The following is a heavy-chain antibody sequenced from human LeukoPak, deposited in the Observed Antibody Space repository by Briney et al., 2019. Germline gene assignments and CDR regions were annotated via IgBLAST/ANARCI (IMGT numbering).Heavy chain of an antibody. Sequence: PGGSLRLSCAASGFTFSSYAMSWVRQAPGKGLEWVANIKQDGSEKYYVDSVKGRFTISRDNAKNSLYLQMNSLRAEDTAVYYCARDEFDPWGQGTLATVSS. J-gene: IGHJ5*02. CDR3: ARDEFDP. CDR2: IKQDGSEK. CDR1: GFTFSSYA. V-gene: IGHV3-7*01.